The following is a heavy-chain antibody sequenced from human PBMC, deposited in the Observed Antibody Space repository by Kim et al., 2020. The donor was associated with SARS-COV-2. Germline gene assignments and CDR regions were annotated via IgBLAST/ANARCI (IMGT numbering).Heavy chain of an antibody. CDR2: INPNSGGT. Sequence: ASVKVSCKASGYTFTGYYMHWVRQAPGQGLEWMGRINPNSGGTNYAQKFQGRVTMTRDTSISTAYMELSRLRSDDTAVYYCARDGSSWLTPSSYYYYGMDVWGQGTTVTVSS. CDR3: ARDGSSWLTPSSYYYYGMDV. J-gene: IGHJ6*02. CDR1: GYTFTGYY. D-gene: IGHD6-13*01. V-gene: IGHV1-2*06.